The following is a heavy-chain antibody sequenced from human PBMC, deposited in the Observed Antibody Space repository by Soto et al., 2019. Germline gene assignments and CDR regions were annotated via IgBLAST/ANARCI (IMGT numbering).Heavy chain of an antibody. V-gene: IGHV3-21*01. CDR2: ISSSRSYI. CDR3: ARERSTETFIYFDY. CDR1: GFTFSSYS. J-gene: IGHJ4*02. Sequence: EVQLVESGGGLVKPGGSLRLSCAASGFTFSSYSMNWVRQAPGKGLAWVSSISSSRSYIYYEDSVKGRFTISRDNAKNSLYLEMNSQRAVDTSVYYCARERSTETFIYFDYWGQGTLVTVSS.